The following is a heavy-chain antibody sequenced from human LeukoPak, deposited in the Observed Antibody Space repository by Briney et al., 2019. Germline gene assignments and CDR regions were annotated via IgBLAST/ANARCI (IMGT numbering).Heavy chain of an antibody. J-gene: IGHJ4*02. CDR1: GFTFDDYA. CDR2: IGGDGGST. V-gene: IGHV3-43*02. CDR3: AKVAARGPIPDY. Sequence: GGSLRLSCAASGFTFDDYAMHWVRQAPGKGLEWVSLIGGDGGSTYYADSVKGRFTISRDNSKKSLYLQMNSLRTEDTALYYCAKVAARGPIPDYWGQGTLVTVSS. D-gene: IGHD2-15*01.